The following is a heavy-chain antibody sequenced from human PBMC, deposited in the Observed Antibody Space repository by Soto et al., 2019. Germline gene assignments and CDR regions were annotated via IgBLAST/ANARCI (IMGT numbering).Heavy chain of an antibody. CDR1: GYTFTGYA. CDR2: INAGNGNT. Sequence: QVQLVQSGAEEKKPGASVKVSCEASGYTFTGYAIHWVRQAPGQRLEWMGWINAGNGNTKYSQKFQGRVTITRDTSASAAYMELSCLRSEDTAVYYCARSAISPFGGLIGPFDYWGQGNLVIVSS. CDR3: ARSAISPFGGLIGPFDY. D-gene: IGHD3-16*02. J-gene: IGHJ4*02. V-gene: IGHV1-3*05.